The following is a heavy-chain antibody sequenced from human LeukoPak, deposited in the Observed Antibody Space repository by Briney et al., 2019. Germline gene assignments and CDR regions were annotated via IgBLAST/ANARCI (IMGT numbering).Heavy chain of an antibody. CDR3: ARDQDIVAEKPTNNDY. V-gene: IGHV1-18*01. CDR1: GYTFTSYG. Sequence: ASVKVSCKASGYTFTSYGISWVRQAPGQGLEWMGWISAYNGNTNYAQKLQGRVTMTTDTSTSTAYMELRSLRSDDTAVYYCARDQDIVAEKPTNNDYWGQGTLVTVSS. CDR2: ISAYNGNT. D-gene: IGHD5-12*01. J-gene: IGHJ4*02.